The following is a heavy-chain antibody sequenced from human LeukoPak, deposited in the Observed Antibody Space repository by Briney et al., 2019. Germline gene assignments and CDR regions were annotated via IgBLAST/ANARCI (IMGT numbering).Heavy chain of an antibody. Sequence: SETLSLTCAVYGGSFSGYYWSWIRQHPGKGREWIGEINHSGSTNYNPSLKSRVTISVDTSKNQFSLKLSSVTAADTAVYYCARDASGIAVDYWGQGTLVTVSS. V-gene: IGHV4-34*01. CDR3: ARDASGIAVDY. D-gene: IGHD6-19*01. CDR2: INHSGST. CDR1: GGSFSGYY. J-gene: IGHJ4*02.